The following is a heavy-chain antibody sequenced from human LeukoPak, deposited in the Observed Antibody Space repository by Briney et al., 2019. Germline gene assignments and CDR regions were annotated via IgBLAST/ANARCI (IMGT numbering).Heavy chain of an antibody. CDR3: ARGPRNDP. CDR1: GYPFTTYE. Sequence: ASVKVSCKTSGYPFTTYEINWVRQAAGQGLQWMGWVHPNTGNTAYAQRFQGRVTMTRDTSISTAYMELSSLTSNDTAVYFCARGPRNDPWGQGTLVTVSS. CDR2: VHPNTGNT. J-gene: IGHJ5*02. D-gene: IGHD1-14*01. V-gene: IGHV1-8*01.